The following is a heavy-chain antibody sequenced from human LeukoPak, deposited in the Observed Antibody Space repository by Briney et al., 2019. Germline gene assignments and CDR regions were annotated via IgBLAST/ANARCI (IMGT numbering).Heavy chain of an antibody. Sequence: GGALRLSCAASGVTFSSYDMYWVRQAPGKGLEWVSAIGTAGDTYYPASVKSRVTISRENAKDSLYLQMHSLRAGDTAVYYCARALEYSSGSLDYWGQGTLVTGS. D-gene: IGHD6-19*01. J-gene: IGHJ4*02. CDR2: IGTAGDT. CDR3: ARALEYSSGSLDY. CDR1: GVTFSSYD. V-gene: IGHV3-13*01.